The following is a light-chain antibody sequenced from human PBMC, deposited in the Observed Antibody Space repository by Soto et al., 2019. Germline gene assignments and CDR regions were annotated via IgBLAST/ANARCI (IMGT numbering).Light chain of an antibody. V-gene: IGKV1-39*01. Sequence: DIQMTQSPSSLSASVGDRVTMTCRASQSISSYLNWYQQKPGKAPKLLIYAASSLQSGVPSRFSGSGSGTDFTLTISSLQPEDFATYYCQQSYSTLTFGGGTKVEI. CDR1: QSISSY. CDR2: AAS. J-gene: IGKJ4*01. CDR3: QQSYSTLT.